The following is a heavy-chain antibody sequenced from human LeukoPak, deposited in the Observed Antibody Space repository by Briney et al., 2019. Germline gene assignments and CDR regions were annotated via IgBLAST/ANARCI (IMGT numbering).Heavy chain of an antibody. J-gene: IGHJ4*02. Sequence: PGGSLRLSCAASGFTFSTYWMSWVRQAPGKGLEWVANIIQDGSEQYYVDSVKGRFTISRDNAKNSLYLQMNTLRPEDTAVYYCARERQNKDFWSGGDYWGQGTLVTVSS. V-gene: IGHV3-7*01. CDR2: IIQDGSEQ. CDR1: GFTFSTYW. CDR3: ARERQNKDFWSGGDY. D-gene: IGHD3-3*01.